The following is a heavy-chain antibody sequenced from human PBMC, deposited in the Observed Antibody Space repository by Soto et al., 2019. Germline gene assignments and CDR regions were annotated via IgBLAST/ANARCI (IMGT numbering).Heavy chain of an antibody. V-gene: IGHV3-23*01. Sequence: EVQVLESGGGLVQPGGSLRLSCEGSGFTVSSHAMTWIRQAPGNGPEWVSTITADGGTYSADSAKGRFAMSRDTSESTLYLQMNSLGAEDTAAYYCAPHVSCSGGSCQYDAFAIRGQGTMVTDSS. D-gene: IGHD2-15*01. CDR3: APHVSCSGGSCQYDAFAI. CDR2: ITADGGT. CDR1: GFTVSSHA. J-gene: IGHJ3*02.